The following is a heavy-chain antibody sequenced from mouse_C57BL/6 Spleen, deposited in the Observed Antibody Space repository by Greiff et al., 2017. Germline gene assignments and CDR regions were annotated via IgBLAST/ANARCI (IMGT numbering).Heavy chain of an antibody. CDR1: GYTFTSYW. V-gene: IGHV1-52*01. D-gene: IGHD2-3*01. Sequence: QVQLQQPGAELVRPGSSVKLSCKASGYTFTSYWMHWVKQRPIQGLEWIGNIDPSDSEPHYNQKFKDKATLTVDKSSSTAYMQLSSLTSEDSAVYYGARDGYTYYYARDYWGQGTSVTVSS. J-gene: IGHJ4*01. CDR3: ARDGYTYYYARDY. CDR2: IDPSDSEP.